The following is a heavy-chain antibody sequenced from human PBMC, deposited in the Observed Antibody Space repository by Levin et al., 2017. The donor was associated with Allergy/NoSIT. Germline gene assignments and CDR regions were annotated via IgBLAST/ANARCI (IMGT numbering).Heavy chain of an antibody. V-gene: IGHV4-59*08. D-gene: IGHD2-15*01. CDR1: GGSINNYY. Sequence: SQTLSLTCTVSGGSINNYYWNWIRQPPGKGLEWIGSIYYGGSTNYNPSLKSRVIISVDTSKNQVSLKLSSVTAADTAVYYCARSFRYCSGGSCDPIPDYWGQGTLVTVSS. CDR3: ARSFRYCSGGSCDPIPDY. J-gene: IGHJ4*02. CDR2: IYYGGST.